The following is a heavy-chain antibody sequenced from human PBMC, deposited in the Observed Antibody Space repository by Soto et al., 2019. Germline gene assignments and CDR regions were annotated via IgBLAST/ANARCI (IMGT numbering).Heavy chain of an antibody. V-gene: IGHV5-51*01. CDR3: ARQPXPEDSYGSNHDYGGMDV. Sequence: LGESLKISCKGSGYSVSNYWIGWVRQMRGKGLEWMGIIYPGDSETRYSPSFKGQVTISADKYSSTAYLQWSSLKTSDTAMYYCARQPXPEDSYGSNHDYGGMDVWGQGTTVTVSS. CDR2: IYPGDSET. D-gene: IGHD5-18*01. J-gene: IGHJ6*02. CDR1: GYSVSNYW.